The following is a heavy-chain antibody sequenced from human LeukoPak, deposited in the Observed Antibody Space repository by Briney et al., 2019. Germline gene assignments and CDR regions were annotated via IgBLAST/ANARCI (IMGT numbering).Heavy chain of an antibody. V-gene: IGHV3-23*01. CDR1: GFTFGSFA. CDR2: IFGSGGSP. J-gene: IGHJ4*02. Sequence: TVGSLRLSCEASGFTFGSFAMYWVRQAPGKGLDWIAGIFGSGGSPHYADSVKGRFTISRDNSKNTVYLQINSLRAEDTAVYYCGKTTAGYSSGQKPAWPVDYWGQGTLVTVSS. CDR3: GKTTAGYSSGQKPAWPVDY. D-gene: IGHD5-18*01.